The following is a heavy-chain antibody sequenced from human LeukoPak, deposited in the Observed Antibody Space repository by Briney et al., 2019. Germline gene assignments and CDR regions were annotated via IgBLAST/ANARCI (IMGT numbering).Heavy chain of an antibody. CDR1: GGSISSSTYY. CDR2: IYYIGST. CDR3: ARLGGYNWNPRHYSFYYMDV. V-gene: IGHV4-39*01. J-gene: IGHJ6*03. D-gene: IGHD1-20*01. Sequence: PSETLSLTCTVSGGSISSSTYYWGWVRQPPGKGLEWIGNIYYIGSTYYNPSLKSRVTVSVDTSKNQFSLKLTSVTAADTAMYFCARLGGYNWNPRHYSFYYMDVWAKGPRSPSP.